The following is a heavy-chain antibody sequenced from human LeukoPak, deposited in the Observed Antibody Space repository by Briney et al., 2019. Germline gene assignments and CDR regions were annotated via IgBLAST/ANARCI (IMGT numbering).Heavy chain of an antibody. J-gene: IGHJ4*02. D-gene: IGHD3-22*01. CDR3: ARDKEDSSGFPLGY. CDR2: INSYGSST. V-gene: IGHV3-74*01. Sequence: PGGSLRLSCAASGFVFSNFKMSWVRQAPGKGLVWVSRINSYGSSTSYADSVKGRFTISRDNAKNTLYLQMNSLRAEDTAVYYCARDKEDSSGFPLGYWGQGTLVTVSS. CDR1: GFVFSNFK.